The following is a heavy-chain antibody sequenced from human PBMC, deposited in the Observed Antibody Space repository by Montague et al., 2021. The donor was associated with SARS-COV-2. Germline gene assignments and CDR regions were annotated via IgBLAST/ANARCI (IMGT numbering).Heavy chain of an antibody. CDR3: ARQKRRITIFGVVIPPVLPWFDP. V-gene: IGHV4-39*01. D-gene: IGHD3-3*01. CDR2: IYYSGST. CDR1: GGSISSSSYY. J-gene: IGHJ5*02. Sequence: SDTLSLTCTLSGGSISSSSYYWGWIRQPPGKGLEWIGSIYYSGSTYYNPSLKSRVTISVDTCKNQFSLKLSSVTAADTAVYYCARQKRRITIFGVVIPPVLPWFDPWGQGTLVTVSS.